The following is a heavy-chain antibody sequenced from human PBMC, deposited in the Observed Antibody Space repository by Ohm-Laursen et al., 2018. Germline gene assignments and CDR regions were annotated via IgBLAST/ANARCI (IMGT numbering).Heavy chain of an antibody. CDR2: ISGRGTTI. Sequence: GSLRLSCAASGFTFSTYSMNWVRQAPGKGLEWVSYISGRGTTIYYADSVKGRFTIFRDNSKNTLYLQMNSLRAEDTAVYFCAKFFLATKAVAGQGFDYWGQGTLVTVSS. J-gene: IGHJ4*02. CDR1: GFTFSTYS. D-gene: IGHD6-19*01. CDR3: AKFFLATKAVAGQGFDY. V-gene: IGHV3-48*01.